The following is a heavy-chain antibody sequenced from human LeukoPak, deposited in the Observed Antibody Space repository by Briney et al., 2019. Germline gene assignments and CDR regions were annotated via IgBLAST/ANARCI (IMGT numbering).Heavy chain of an antibody. CDR2: IRQDGSEA. D-gene: IGHD3/OR15-3a*01. J-gene: IGHJ6*02. V-gene: IGHV3-7*01. Sequence: GGSLRLSCAASGFTFSNYWMSWVRQAPGKGLEWVANIRQDGSEAYYVDSVRGRFIVSRDNAKDSVFLQMINLRAEDTAVYYCARVAFGLYVMDVWGQGTTVTVSS. CDR1: GFTFSNYW. CDR3: ARVAFGLYVMDV.